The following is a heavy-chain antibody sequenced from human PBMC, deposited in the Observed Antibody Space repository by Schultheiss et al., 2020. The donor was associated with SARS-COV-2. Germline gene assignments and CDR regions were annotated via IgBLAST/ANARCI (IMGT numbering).Heavy chain of an antibody. CDR3: ARSSPGGDVDTGLDY. J-gene: IGHJ4*02. Sequence: SETLSLTCTVSGGSISSYYWSWIRQPAGKGLEWIGYIYYSGSTNYNPSLKSRVTISVDTSKNQFSLKLSSVTAADTAVYYCARSSPGGDVDTGLDYWGQGTLVTVSS. CDR2: IYYSGST. D-gene: IGHD5-18*01. CDR1: GGSISSYY. V-gene: IGHV4-59*08.